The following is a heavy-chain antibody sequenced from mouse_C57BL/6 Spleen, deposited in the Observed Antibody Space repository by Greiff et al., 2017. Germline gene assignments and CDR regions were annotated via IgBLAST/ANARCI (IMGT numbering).Heavy chain of an antibody. CDR1: GYTFTDYN. V-gene: IGHV1-18*01. Sequence: VQLKQSGPELVKPGASVKIPCKASGYTFTDYNMDWVKQSHGKSLEWIGDINPNNGGTIYNQKFKGKATLTVDKSSSTAYMELRSLTSEDTAVYYCARGAAQATPFAYWGQGTLVTVSA. CDR3: ARGAAQATPFAY. CDR2: INPNNGGT. J-gene: IGHJ3*01. D-gene: IGHD3-2*02.